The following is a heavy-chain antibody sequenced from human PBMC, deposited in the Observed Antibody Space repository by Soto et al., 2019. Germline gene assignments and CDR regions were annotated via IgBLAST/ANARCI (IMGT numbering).Heavy chain of an antibody. CDR3: AKDTGPN. CDR2: ISWNSNTI. CDR1: GFTFDNYA. V-gene: IGHV3-9*01. J-gene: IGHJ4*01. Sequence: EVQLVESGGGLVQPGRSLRLSCAASGFTFDNYAMHWVRQAPGKGLEWVSGISWNSNTIAYADSVKGRFTISRDNAKNSLYLQMNSLRAEDTAFYYCAKDTGPNWGHGTLVTVSS.